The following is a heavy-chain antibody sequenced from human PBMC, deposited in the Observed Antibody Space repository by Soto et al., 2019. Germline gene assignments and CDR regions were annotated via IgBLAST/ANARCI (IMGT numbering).Heavy chain of an antibody. Sequence: QVQLVQSGAEMKKPGSSVKVSCKVSGDSFSSYAISWVRQAPGEGLEWVGGIIPIFETANYAQNFQGRVXXXXXXXXTTXYLEVTRLRPQDTAVFYCAASDSSSWQHDYWGQGTLITVSS. CDR1: GDSFSSYA. V-gene: IGHV1-69*01. D-gene: IGHD6-13*01. CDR2: IIPIFETA. CDR3: AASDSSSWQHDY. J-gene: IGHJ4*02.